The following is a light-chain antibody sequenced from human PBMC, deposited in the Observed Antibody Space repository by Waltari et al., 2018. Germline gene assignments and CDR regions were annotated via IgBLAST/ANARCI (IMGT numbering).Light chain of an antibody. J-gene: IGKJ1*01. CDR1: ESIGRA. V-gene: IGKV3-20*01. CDR3: QHYVRLPVT. Sequence: EVVLTQSPGTLSLSTGERATLSCRASESIGRALAWYQQKPGQSPRLPIYGASTRATGIPDRFSGSGSGTDFSLTISRLEPEDFEVYYCQHYVRLPVTFGQGTRVEI. CDR2: GAS.